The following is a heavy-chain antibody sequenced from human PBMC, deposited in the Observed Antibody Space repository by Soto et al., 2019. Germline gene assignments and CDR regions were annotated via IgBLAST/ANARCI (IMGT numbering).Heavy chain of an antibody. CDR3: AKDRTSEYSNGLEY. Sequence: QVHLVESGGGVVQPGRSLRLSCAASGFTFSSYAMHWVRQAPGKGLEWVALISYDGRCKYYADSVKGRFTISRDNPKNTLHLQMNSLRAEDTAMYYCAKDRTSEYSNGLEYWGQGALVTVAS. V-gene: IGHV3-30*18. J-gene: IGHJ4*02. CDR1: GFTFSSYA. CDR2: ISYDGRCK. D-gene: IGHD4-4*01.